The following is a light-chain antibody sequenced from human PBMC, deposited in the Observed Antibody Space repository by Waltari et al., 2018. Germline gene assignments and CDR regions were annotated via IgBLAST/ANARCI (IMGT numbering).Light chain of an antibody. Sequence: EVVLTQSPATLSVSPGERATLFCRASHSIRNNLAWYQQQPGQAPRLLLYGSSTRATGMPARFSGSGSGTEFTLTISSMQSEDCAVYYWQQFNTWWTFGQGTKVEFK. J-gene: IGKJ1*01. CDR2: GSS. V-gene: IGKV3-15*01. CDR3: QQFNTWWT. CDR1: HSIRNN.